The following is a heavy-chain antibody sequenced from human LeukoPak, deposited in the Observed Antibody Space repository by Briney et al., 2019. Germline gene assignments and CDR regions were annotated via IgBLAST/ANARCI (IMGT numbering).Heavy chain of an antibody. J-gene: IGHJ3*02. CDR2: IYHSGGT. D-gene: IGHD2/OR15-2a*01. V-gene: IGHV4-39*01. CDR1: VGSISSSSYY. Sequence: SETLSLTCTVSVGSISSSSYYWGWIRQPPGKGLEWIGSIYHSGGTYSNPSLKSRVTISVDTSKNQFSLKLSSVTAADTAVYYCARRRGEYDAFDIWGQGTMVTVSS. CDR3: ARRRGEYDAFDI.